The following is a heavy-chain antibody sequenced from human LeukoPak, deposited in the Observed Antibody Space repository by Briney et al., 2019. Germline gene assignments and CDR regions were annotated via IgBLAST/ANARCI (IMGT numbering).Heavy chain of an antibody. CDR3: ARLVGYYDSSGYYFDY. CDR1: GGSISSSSYY. V-gene: IGHV4-39*01. CDR2: IYYSGST. D-gene: IGHD3-22*01. J-gene: IGHJ4*02. Sequence: SSETLSLTCTVSGGSISSSSYYWGWIRQPPGKGLEWIVSIYYSGSTYYNPSLKSRVTISVDTSKNQFSLKLSSVTAADTAVYYCARLVGYYDSSGYYFDYWGQGTLVTVSS.